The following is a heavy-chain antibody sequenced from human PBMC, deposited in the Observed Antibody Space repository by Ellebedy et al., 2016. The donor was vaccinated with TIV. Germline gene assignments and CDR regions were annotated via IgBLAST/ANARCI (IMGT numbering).Heavy chain of an antibody. D-gene: IGHD3-22*01. CDR3: AKDPGYYDSSGYFDY. Sequence: PGGSLRLSCAASGFTFSNFAMPWARQAPGKGLAWVAFIRYDGSNKYYADSVKGRFTISRDNSKNTLYLQMNSLRAEDTAVYYCAKDPGYYDSSGYFDYWGQGTLVTVSS. J-gene: IGHJ4*02. CDR2: IRYDGSNK. CDR1: GFTFSNFA. V-gene: IGHV3-30*02.